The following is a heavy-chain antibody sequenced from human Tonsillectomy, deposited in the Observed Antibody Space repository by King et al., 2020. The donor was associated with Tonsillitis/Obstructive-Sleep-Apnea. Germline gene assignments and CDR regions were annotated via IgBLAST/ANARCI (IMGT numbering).Heavy chain of an antibody. V-gene: IGHV3-48*02. CDR3: AGSDGEWYVSYFDY. CDR1: GFTFSAYS. J-gene: IGHJ4*02. CDR2: ISSSSGTI. Sequence: VQLVESGGGLVQPGGSLRLSCVASGFTFSAYSMNWVRQAPGKGLEWLSSYISSSSGTIYYADSVKGRFTISRDNAKNSLYLQMNSLRDEDTAVYYCAGSDGEWYVSYFDYWGQGTLVTVSS. D-gene: IGHD3-3*01.